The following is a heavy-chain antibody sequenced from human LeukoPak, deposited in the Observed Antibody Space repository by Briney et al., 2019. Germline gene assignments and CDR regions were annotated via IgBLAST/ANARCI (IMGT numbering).Heavy chain of an antibody. CDR1: GFNVSSNY. D-gene: IGHD5-18*01. Sequence: GGSLRLSCAASGFNVSSNYMSWVRQAPGKGLEWVSLLYSGGSAFHADSVKGRFTISRDNSKNTLYLQLNSLRAEDTAVYYCARAGGGYRYGYYYHFYMDVWGKGPTVTVSS. V-gene: IGHV3-53*01. J-gene: IGHJ6*03. CDR2: LYSGGSA. CDR3: ARAGGGYRYGYYYHFYMDV.